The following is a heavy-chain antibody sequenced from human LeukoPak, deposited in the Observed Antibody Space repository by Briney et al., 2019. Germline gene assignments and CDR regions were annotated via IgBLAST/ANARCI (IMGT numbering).Heavy chain of an antibody. CDR2: ISGSGGST. V-gene: IGHV3-23*01. CDR3: ARVFSGSDY. CDR1: GFTFSSYA. Sequence: GGSLRLSCSASGFTFSSYAMSWVRQAAGKGLEWVSAISGSGGSTYYAVSLRGWFTFSRDNAKDTLYLQMNSLRAEDSAIYYCARVFSGSDYWGQGTPVTVSS. J-gene: IGHJ4*02. D-gene: IGHD2-15*01.